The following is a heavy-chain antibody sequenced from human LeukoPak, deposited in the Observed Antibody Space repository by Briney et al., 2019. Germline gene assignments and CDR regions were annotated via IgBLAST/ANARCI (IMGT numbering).Heavy chain of an antibody. J-gene: IGHJ4*02. V-gene: IGHV3-30*02. D-gene: IGHD3-22*01. CDR1: GFTFSSYG. Sequence: GGSLRLSCAASGFTFSSYGMHWVRQAPGKGLEWVAFIRYDGSNKYYADSVKGRFTISRDNSKNTLYLQMNSLRAEDTAVYYCAKDLWDYYYDSSGYTVYWGQGTLVTVSS. CDR2: IRYDGSNK. CDR3: AKDLWDYYYDSSGYTVY.